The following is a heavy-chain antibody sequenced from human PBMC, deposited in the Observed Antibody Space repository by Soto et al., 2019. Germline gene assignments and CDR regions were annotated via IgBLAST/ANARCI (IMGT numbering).Heavy chain of an antibody. V-gene: IGHV3-7*03. Sequence: EVQLVESGEDLVQPGGSLRLSCVASGFTFSPYWMSWVRQAPGRGLQWVATINNDGSEKYYADSVKGRFTISRDNARDSLYLQLTSLRAEDTAIYYCARGSNQDYWGQGTLVAVSS. CDR2: INNDGSEK. CDR3: ARGSNQDY. CDR1: GFTFSPYW. D-gene: IGHD2-8*01. J-gene: IGHJ4*02.